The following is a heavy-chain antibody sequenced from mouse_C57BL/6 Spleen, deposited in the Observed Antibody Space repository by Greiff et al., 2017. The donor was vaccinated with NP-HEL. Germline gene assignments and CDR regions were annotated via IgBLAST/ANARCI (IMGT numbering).Heavy chain of an antibody. Sequence: DVKLQESGPGLVKPSQSLSLTCSVTGYSITSGYYWNWIRQFPGNKLEWMGYISYDGSNNYNPSLKNRISITRDTSKNQFFLKLNSVTTEDTATYYCARDRLYYGNFDYWGQGTTLTVSS. CDR2: ISYDGSN. J-gene: IGHJ2*01. CDR1: GYSITSGYY. CDR3: ARDRLYYGNFDY. V-gene: IGHV3-6*01. D-gene: IGHD1-1*01.